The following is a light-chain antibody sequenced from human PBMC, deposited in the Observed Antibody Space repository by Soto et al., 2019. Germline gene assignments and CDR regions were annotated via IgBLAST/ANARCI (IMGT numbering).Light chain of an antibody. Sequence: DIQMTQSPSTLSSSIGDRVTITCRASHSLNGRLAWYRQRPGHAPDLLIYAVSTLATGVPSRFSGTGSETEFTLTISVLHPDYFATYYRQQYNYYSTFGPGTTVEIK. CDR3: QQYNYYST. V-gene: IGKV1-5*01. CDR2: AVS. J-gene: IGKJ1*01. CDR1: HSLNGR.